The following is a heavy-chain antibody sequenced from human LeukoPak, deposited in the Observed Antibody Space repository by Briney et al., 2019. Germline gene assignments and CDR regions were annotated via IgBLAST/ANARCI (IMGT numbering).Heavy chain of an antibody. V-gene: IGHV1-8*01. Sequence: EASVKVSCKASGYTFTSYDLNWVRQATGQGLEWMGWMNPNSGNTGYAQKFQGRVTMTRNTSISTAYMELSSLRSEDTAVYYCARFYDFWSGYSETDYGMDVWGQGTTVTVSS. CDR2: MNPNSGNT. D-gene: IGHD3-3*01. J-gene: IGHJ6*02. CDR1: GYTFTSYD. CDR3: ARFYDFWSGYSETDYGMDV.